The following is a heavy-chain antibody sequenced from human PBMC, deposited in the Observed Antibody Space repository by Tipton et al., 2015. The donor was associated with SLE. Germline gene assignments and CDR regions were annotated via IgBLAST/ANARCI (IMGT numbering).Heavy chain of an antibody. J-gene: IGHJ4*02. Sequence: QLVQSGAEVQRPGASVKVSCKASGDTFIGYYVHWVRQAPGQGLEWMGWINAHSGGAKYGQKFQGRITMTSDTSISTAYLEMTRLRSDDTAVYYCAKQYSSYVGTVAFDSWGQGTLVSVSS. CDR3: AKQYSSYVGTVAFDS. V-gene: IGHV1-2*02. CDR1: GDTFIGYY. CDR2: INAHSGGA. D-gene: IGHD6-19*01.